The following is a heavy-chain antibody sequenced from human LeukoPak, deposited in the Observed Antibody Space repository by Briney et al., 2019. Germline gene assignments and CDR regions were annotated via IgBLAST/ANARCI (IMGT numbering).Heavy chain of an antibody. J-gene: IGHJ4*02. V-gene: IGHV3-30-3*01. CDR3: ARGDGYSYGLTDY. CDR2: ISHDGNNK. CDR1: GFTFSNYA. Sequence: PGGPLRLSCAASGFTFSNYAMHWVRQAPGKGLEWVALISHDGNNKYYADSVKGRFTISRDNSNNTLYLQMNSLRAEDTAVYRCARGDGYSYGLTDYWGQGTLVTVSS. D-gene: IGHD5-18*01.